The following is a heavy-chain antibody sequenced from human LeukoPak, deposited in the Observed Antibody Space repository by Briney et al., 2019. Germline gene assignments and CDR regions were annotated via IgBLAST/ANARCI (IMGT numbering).Heavy chain of an antibody. Sequence: GASVKVSCKASGYTFPSYAISWVRQAPGHGLEWMGWISPYNGNTNYAQKFQGRVTMTTDTSTSTAHLELRSLRSDDTAVYYCARGGRYCSSTSCPRGVMDVWGKGTTVTVSS. CDR2: ISPYNGNT. CDR1: GYTFPSYA. J-gene: IGHJ6*03. V-gene: IGHV1-18*01. CDR3: ARGGRYCSSTSCPRGVMDV. D-gene: IGHD2-2*01.